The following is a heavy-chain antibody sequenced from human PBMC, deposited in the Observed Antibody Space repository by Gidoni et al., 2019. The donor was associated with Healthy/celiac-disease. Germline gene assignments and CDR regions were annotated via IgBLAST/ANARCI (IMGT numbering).Heavy chain of an antibody. V-gene: IGHV1-69*04. CDR2: IIPILGIA. Sequence: QVQLVQSGAEVKKPGSSVKVSCKASGGPFSSYAISWVRQAPGQGREWMGRIIPILGIANYAQKFQGRVTITADKSTSTAYMELSSLRSEDTAVYYCAGGGATSGRYYFDYWGQGTLVTVSS. CDR1: GGPFSSYA. D-gene: IGHD1-26*01. J-gene: IGHJ4*02. CDR3: AGGGATSGRYYFDY.